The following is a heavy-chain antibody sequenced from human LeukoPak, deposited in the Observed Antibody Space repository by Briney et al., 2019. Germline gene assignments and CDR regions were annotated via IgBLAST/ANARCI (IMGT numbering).Heavy chain of an antibody. CDR2: INPDDEST. D-gene: IGHD3-9*01. CDR3: AKDQGALRYFDWLLYFQH. Sequence: GGSLRLSCVASGFTFRKYWLHWVRQAPGKGLEWVSRINPDDESTSYADSVRGRFTISRDNAKNTLYLQMNSLRAEDTAVYYCAKDQGALRYFDWLLYFQHWGQGTLVTVSS. V-gene: IGHV3-74*01. J-gene: IGHJ1*01. CDR1: GFTFRKYW.